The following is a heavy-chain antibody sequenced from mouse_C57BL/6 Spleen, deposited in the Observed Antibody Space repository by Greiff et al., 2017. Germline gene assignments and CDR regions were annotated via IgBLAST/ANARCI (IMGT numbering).Heavy chain of an antibody. J-gene: IGHJ3*01. CDR2: IDPSDSYT. Sequence: QVQLQQPGAELVMPGASVKLSCKASGYTFTSYWMHWVKQRPGQGLEWIGEIDPSDSYTNYNQKVKGKSTLTVDKSSSTAYMQLSSLTSEDSAVYYCARRDDSLFAYWGQGTLVTVSA. D-gene: IGHD2-4*01. CDR3: ARRDDSLFAY. V-gene: IGHV1-69*01. CDR1: GYTFTSYW.